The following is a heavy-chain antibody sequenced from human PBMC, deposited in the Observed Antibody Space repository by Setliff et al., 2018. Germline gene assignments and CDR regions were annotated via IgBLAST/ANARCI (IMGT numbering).Heavy chain of an antibody. CDR3: ARERYSYGWYFDY. V-gene: IGHV4-38-2*02. J-gene: IGHJ4*02. Sequence: PSETLSLTCNVSGDSISSTYHWGWIRQSPGKGLEWIGTIYHSGNTYYNPSLNSRLTISVDTSKNQFSLKLSSVTAADTAVYYCARERYSYGWYFDYWGQGTLVTVSS. CDR2: IYHSGNT. CDR1: GDSISSTYH. D-gene: IGHD5-18*01.